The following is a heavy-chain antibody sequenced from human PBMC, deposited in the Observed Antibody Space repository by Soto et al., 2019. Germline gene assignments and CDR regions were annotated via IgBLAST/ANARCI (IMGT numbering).Heavy chain of an antibody. V-gene: IGHV1-46*01. CDR3: ARDLPPYYGDYVLVMDDYYYGMDV. CDR1: GYTLTSYY. CDR2: INPSGGST. D-gene: IGHD4-17*01. Sequence: ASVKVSCKASGYTLTSYYMHWVRQAPGQGLEWMGIINPSGGSTSYAQKFQGRVTMTRDTSTSTVYMGLSSLRSEDTAVYYCARDLPPYYGDYVLVMDDYYYGMDVWGQGTTVTVSS. J-gene: IGHJ6*02.